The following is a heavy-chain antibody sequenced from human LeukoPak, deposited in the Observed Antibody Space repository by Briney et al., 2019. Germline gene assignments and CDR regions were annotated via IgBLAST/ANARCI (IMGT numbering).Heavy chain of an antibody. CDR3: AKLTDY. CDR2: ISGSGAIT. CDR1: GFTFSSYA. J-gene: IGHJ4*02. D-gene: IGHD1-14*01. Sequence: GGSLRLSCAAPGFTFSSYAMTWVRQSPGKGLEWVSDISGSGAITYYRDSVKGRFTISRDNSKNTLYLQMNSLRAEDTAVYYCAKLTDYWGQGTLVTVSS. V-gene: IGHV3-23*01.